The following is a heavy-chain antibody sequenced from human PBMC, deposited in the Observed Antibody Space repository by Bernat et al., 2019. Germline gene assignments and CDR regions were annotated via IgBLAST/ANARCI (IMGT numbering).Heavy chain of an antibody. CDR1: GFTFSSYE. J-gene: IGHJ4*02. D-gene: IGHD3-10*01. Sequence: EVQLVESGGGLVQPGGSLRLSCAASGFTFSSYEMNWVRQAPGKGLEGVSYISSSSSTRYYADSVKGRFNHSRDKPKNSLFLQMHSLRAEDTAVYYCARDSHGRSVRGGGFDYWGQGTLVTVSS. CDR3: ARDSHGRSVRGGGFDY. V-gene: IGHV3-48*03. CDR2: ISSSSSTR.